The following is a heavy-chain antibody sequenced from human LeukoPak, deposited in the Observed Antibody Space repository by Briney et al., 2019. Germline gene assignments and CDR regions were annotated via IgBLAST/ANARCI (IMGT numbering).Heavy chain of an antibody. V-gene: IGHV3-21*01. D-gene: IGHD3-9*01. CDR2: ISSSSSYI. J-gene: IGHJ4*02. CDR1: GFTFSSYS. CDR3: AREGGENYDILTGYYAPYFDY. Sequence: GGSLRLSCAASGFTFSSYSMNWVRQAPGKGLEWVSSISSSSSYIYYADSVKGRFTISRDNAKNSLYLQMNSLRAEDTAVCYCAREGGENYDILTGYYAPYFDYWGQGTLVTVSS.